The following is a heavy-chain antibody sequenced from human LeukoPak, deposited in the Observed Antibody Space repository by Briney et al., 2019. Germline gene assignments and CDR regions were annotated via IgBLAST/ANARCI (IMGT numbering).Heavy chain of an antibody. CDR2: INWNGGST. V-gene: IGHV3-20*04. CDR3: ARAPRYDFWSGSSWNYFDY. J-gene: IGHJ4*02. CDR1: GFTFDDYG. D-gene: IGHD3-3*01. Sequence: PGGSLRLSCAASGFTFDDYGMSWVRQAPGKRLEWVSGINWNGGSTVYADSVKGRFTISRDNAKNSLYLQMNSLRAEDTALYYCARAPRYDFWSGSSWNYFDYWGQGTLVTVSS.